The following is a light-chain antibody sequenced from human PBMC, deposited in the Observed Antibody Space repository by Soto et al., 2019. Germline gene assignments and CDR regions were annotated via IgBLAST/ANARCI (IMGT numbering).Light chain of an antibody. V-gene: IGKV3-20*01. J-gene: IGKJ1*01. Sequence: EMVLTQSPGTLSLSPGERATLSCRASQSVSSNLAWYQQKPGQAPRLLIYGASSRATGIPDRFSGSGSGTDFTLTISRLEPEDFAVYYCQQYGSSSWTFGQGTKVDIK. CDR3: QQYGSSSWT. CDR1: QSVSSN. CDR2: GAS.